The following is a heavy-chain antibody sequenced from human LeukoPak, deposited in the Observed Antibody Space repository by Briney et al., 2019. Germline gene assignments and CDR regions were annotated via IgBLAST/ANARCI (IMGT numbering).Heavy chain of an antibody. CDR1: GFTFSSSW. V-gene: IGHV3-74*01. CDR3: ATVNCGVDCHA. D-gene: IGHD2-21*02. CDR2: ISSDGSST. J-gene: IGHJ5*02. Sequence: GGSLRLSCAASGFTFSSSWMHWVRQAPGKGLAWVSRISSDGSSTNYADSVKGRFTISRDNAKNTLYLQMNTLRDEDTAVYYCATVNCGVDCHAWGQGTLVTVSS.